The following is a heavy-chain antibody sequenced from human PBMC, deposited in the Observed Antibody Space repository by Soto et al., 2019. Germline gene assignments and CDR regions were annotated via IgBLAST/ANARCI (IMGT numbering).Heavy chain of an antibody. V-gene: IGHV4-31*03. Sequence: SETLSLTCTVSGGSISSGGYYWSWIRQHPGKGLEWIGYIYYSGSTYYNPSLKSRVTISVDTSKNQFSLKLSSVTAADTAVYYCASDLSGSYYGDAFEIWGQGTMVTVSS. CDR3: ASDLSGSYYGDAFEI. CDR2: IYYSGST. D-gene: IGHD1-26*01. CDR1: GGSISSGGYY. J-gene: IGHJ3*02.